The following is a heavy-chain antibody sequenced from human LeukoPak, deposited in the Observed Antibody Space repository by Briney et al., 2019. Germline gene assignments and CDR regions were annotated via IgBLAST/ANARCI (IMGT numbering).Heavy chain of an antibody. J-gene: IGHJ4*02. D-gene: IGHD3-16*01. CDR1: GFTFSHFW. CDR3: AKVTGGDMITYGGLDY. Sequence: GGSLRLSCAASGFTFSHFWMSWVRQAPGKGLEWVSAISGSGDSTYYADSVKGRFTISRDNSKNTLYLQINSLRAEDTAVYYCAKVTGGDMITYGGLDYWGQGTLVTVSS. V-gene: IGHV3-23*01. CDR2: ISGSGDST.